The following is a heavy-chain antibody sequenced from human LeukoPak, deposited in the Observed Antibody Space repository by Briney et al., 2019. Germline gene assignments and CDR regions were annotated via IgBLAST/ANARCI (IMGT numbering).Heavy chain of an antibody. J-gene: IGHJ3*02. CDR2: INPNSGGT. V-gene: IGHV1-2*02. Sequence: GASVKVSCKASGYTFTGYYMHWVRQAPGQGLEWMGWINPNSGGTNYAQKFQGRVTMTRDTSISTAYMELSRLRSDNTAVYYCARDGGLLRFLEIAGEVFGAFDIWGQGTMVTVSS. CDR3: ARDGGLLRFLEIAGEVFGAFDI. D-gene: IGHD3-3*01. CDR1: GYTFTGYY.